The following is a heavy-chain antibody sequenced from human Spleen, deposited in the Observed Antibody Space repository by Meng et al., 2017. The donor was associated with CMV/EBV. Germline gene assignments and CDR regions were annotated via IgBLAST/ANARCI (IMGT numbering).Heavy chain of an antibody. CDR3: ARFTTVTHGFGYYYGMDV. Sequence: GGSLRLSCSASGFIFTIYAMTWVRQAPGKGLEWVSYISSSGSTRYYADSVKGRFTISRDNAKNSLYLQMNSLRAEDTALYYCARFTTVTHGFGYYYGMDVWGQGTTVTAP. V-gene: IGHV3-48*03. CDR2: ISSSGSTR. CDR1: GFIFTIYA. D-gene: IGHD4-17*01. J-gene: IGHJ6*02.